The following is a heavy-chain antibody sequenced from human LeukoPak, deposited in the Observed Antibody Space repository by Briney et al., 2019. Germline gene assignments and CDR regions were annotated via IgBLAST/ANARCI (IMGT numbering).Heavy chain of an antibody. CDR3: ARDYGERTYFDY. Sequence: ASVKVSCKASGYTFTRYYMQWVRQAPGQGLEWMGIINPSGGSTSYAQKFQGRVTMTRDTSTSTVYMELSSLRSEDTAVYYCARDYGERTYFDYWGQGTLVTVSS. CDR2: INPSGGST. J-gene: IGHJ4*02. D-gene: IGHD4-17*01. V-gene: IGHV1-46*01. CDR1: GYTFTRYY.